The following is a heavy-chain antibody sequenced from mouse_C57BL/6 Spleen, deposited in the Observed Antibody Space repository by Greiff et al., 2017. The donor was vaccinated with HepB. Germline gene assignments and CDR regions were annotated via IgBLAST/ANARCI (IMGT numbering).Heavy chain of an antibody. CDR3: ATYGTLYYYAMNY. J-gene: IGHJ4*01. CDR1: GFTFSDYG. Sequence: EVQLVEPGGGLVKPGGSLKLSCAASGFTFSDYGMHWVRQAPEKGLEWVAYISSGSSTIYYADTVKGRFTISRDNAKNALFMRMTSLRSEDTAMYYCATYGTLYYYAMNYWGQGTSVTVSS. V-gene: IGHV5-17*01. D-gene: IGHD1-1*01. CDR2: ISSGSSTI.